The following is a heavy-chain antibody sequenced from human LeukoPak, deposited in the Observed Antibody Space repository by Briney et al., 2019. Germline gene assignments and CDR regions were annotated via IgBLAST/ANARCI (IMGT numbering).Heavy chain of an antibody. D-gene: IGHD6-6*01. CDR2: IPFDGNKK. J-gene: IGHJ4*02. Sequence: GGSLRLSCAASGFTFSGDAMHWVRQAPGKGLECVAFIPFDGNKKYFADSVKGRFTISRDNSKNTLYLQMNSLRSEDTAIYYCAKDLATKYTLHYWGQGTLVSVSS. CDR1: GFTFSGDA. V-gene: IGHV3-30*02. CDR3: AKDLATKYTLHY.